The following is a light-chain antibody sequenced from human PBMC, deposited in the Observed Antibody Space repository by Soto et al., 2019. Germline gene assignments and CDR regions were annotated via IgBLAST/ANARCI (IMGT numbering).Light chain of an antibody. CDR1: SSDVGTYAL. J-gene: IGLJ3*02. V-gene: IGLV2-23*02. Sequence: QSVLTQPASVSGSPGQSITISCTGTSSDVGTYALVSWFQQYAGKAPKIIIYEVTRRPSGVSNRFSGSKSGNTAYLTISDLQPDDVADYSCSSYVPGHVLLLFGGGTHLPVL. CDR3: SSYVPGHVLLL. CDR2: EVT.